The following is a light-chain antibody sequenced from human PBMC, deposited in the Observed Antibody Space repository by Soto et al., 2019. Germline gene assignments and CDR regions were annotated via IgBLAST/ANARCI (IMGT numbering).Light chain of an antibody. J-gene: IGLJ2*01. CDR2: SSN. CDR1: SSNIGTNA. CDR3: AAWDDSLNVVV. Sequence: QSVLTQPPSASGTPGQRVTISCSGSSSNIGTNAVNWYQRLPGTAPKLLIYSSNQRPSGVPDRFSGSKSGTSASLAISGLQSEDEADYHCAAWDDSLNVVVFGRGTKVTVL. V-gene: IGLV1-44*01.